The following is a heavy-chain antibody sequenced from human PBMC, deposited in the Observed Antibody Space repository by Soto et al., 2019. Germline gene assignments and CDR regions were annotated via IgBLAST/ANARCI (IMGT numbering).Heavy chain of an antibody. D-gene: IGHD1-20*01. J-gene: IGHJ5*02. CDR2: TFYRSKWLN. V-gene: IGHV6-1*01. CDR3: ARGLDTITDTRDWLDP. CDR1: GDSVSSNSAA. Sequence: QVQLQQSGPGLVKPSQTLSLTCAISGDSVSSNSAAWNWIRQSPSGGLEWLGRTFYRSKWLNDYAISVRGRITINPDTSRNQFYLQLNSVTPEDTAVYYCARGLDTITDTRDWLDPWGQGTLVTVSS.